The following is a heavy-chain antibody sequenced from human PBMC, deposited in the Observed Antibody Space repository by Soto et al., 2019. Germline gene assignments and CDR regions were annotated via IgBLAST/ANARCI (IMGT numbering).Heavy chain of an antibody. J-gene: IGHJ5*02. D-gene: IGHD2-2*01. Sequence: QVQLQESGPGLVKPSQTLSLTCTVSGGSISSGGYYWSWIRQHPGKGLEWIGYIYHSGTTYYNPSLKSRLTISVDTSNNQFSLKLTSVTAADTAVYYCAWVRGNQLLGWFDPWGQGTLVTVSS. CDR2: IYHSGTT. CDR3: AWVRGNQLLGWFDP. CDR1: GGSISSGGYY. V-gene: IGHV4-31*03.